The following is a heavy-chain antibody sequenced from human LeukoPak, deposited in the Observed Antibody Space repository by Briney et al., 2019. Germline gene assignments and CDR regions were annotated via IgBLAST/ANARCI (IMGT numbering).Heavy chain of an antibody. D-gene: IGHD6-13*01. CDR3: VRDGSRWHGTFDY. V-gene: IGHV3-48*01. J-gene: IGHJ4*02. Sequence: GGSLRLSCAASGFTFSSYAMSWVRQAPGKGLEWVSAISGSSSTIYYADSVKGRFTISRDNAKNSLYLQMNTLRAEDTAVYYCVRDGSRWHGTFDYWGQGTLVTVSS. CDR1: GFTFSSYA. CDR2: ISGSSSTI.